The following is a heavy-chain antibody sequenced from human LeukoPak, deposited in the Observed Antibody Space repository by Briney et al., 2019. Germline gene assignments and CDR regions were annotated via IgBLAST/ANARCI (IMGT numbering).Heavy chain of an antibody. D-gene: IGHD5-12*01. Sequence: RPGGSLRLSCVASGFSFNNYAMNWVRQAPGKGLEWVSLIIGSSGTTFYADSVKGRFTISRDKSKSTLYLQMNCLRAEDTAVYYCAKGAYDYIEIAYFDYWGQGSLVTVSS. J-gene: IGHJ4*02. CDR1: GFSFNNYA. CDR3: AKGAYDYIEIAYFDY. V-gene: IGHV3-23*01. CDR2: IIGSSGTT.